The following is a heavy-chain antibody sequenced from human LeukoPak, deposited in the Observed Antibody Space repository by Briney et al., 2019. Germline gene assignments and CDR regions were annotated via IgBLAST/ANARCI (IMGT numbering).Heavy chain of an antibody. CDR2: IWYDGSNK. CDR3: ARDGTVRGVTHFDY. V-gene: IGHV3-33*01. J-gene: IGHJ4*02. CDR1: RFTFSSYG. D-gene: IGHD3-10*01. Sequence: PGGSLRLSCAASRFTFSSYGMHWVRQAPGKGLEWVAVIWYDGSNKYYADSVKGRFTISRDNSKNTLYLQMNSLRAEDTAVYYCARDGTVRGVTHFDYWGQGTLVTVSS.